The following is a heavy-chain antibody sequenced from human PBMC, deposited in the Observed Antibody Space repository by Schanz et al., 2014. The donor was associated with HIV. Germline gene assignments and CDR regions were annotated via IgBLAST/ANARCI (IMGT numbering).Heavy chain of an antibody. Sequence: EVQLLQSGGALVQPGGSLKLSCTASGFMFNNYAMAWVRQAPGKGLEWVSTISSSGRSIFYTDPVKGRFTISRDNSKNTLYLQMNNLRVEDTAVYYCTKEGRWLQLWFLDYWGQGTLVTVSS. CDR1: GFMFNNYA. D-gene: IGHD5-12*01. CDR2: ISSSGRSI. V-gene: IGHV3-23*01. CDR3: TKEGRWLQLWFLDY. J-gene: IGHJ4*02.